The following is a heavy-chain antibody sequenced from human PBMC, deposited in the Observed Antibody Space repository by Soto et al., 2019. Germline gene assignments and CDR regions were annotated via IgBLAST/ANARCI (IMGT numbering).Heavy chain of an antibody. Sequence: GGSLRLSCAASGFTFSGSAMHWVRQASGKGLEWVGRIRSKANSYATAYAASVKGRFTIARDDSKNTAYLQMNSLKTADTAVYFCTIHREYSYDDAIDIWGQGTMVTVSS. D-gene: IGHD5-18*01. V-gene: IGHV3-73*01. J-gene: IGHJ3*02. CDR1: GFTFSGSA. CDR3: TIHREYSYDDAIDI. CDR2: IRSKANSYAT.